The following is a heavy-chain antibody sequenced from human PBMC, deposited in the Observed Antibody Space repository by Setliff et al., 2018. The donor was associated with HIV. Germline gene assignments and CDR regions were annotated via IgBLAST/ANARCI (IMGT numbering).Heavy chain of an antibody. CDR1: GFTFSHAW. D-gene: IGHD5-12*01. CDR2: IKSKADGETT. Sequence: PGGSLRLSCAASGFTFSHAWMSWVRQAPGKGLEWVGRIKSKADGETTEYAAPVRGRFTISRDESKNTLYMQIDTLKTDDTAVYYCSCSGYDSYFDYWGQGTPVTVSS. CDR3: SCSGYDSYFDY. J-gene: IGHJ4*02. V-gene: IGHV3-15*01.